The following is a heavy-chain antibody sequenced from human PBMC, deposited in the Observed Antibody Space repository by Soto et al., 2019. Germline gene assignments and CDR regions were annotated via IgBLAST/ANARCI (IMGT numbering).Heavy chain of an antibody. Sequence: QVQLQESGPGLVKPSQTLSLTCTVSGGSISSGTYYWTWVRQRPGEGLEWIGFISHSGRTYYNPSLQSRAAISVDTSENQFSLRLSSVTAADTAVYFCARDSDYCTGGSCYGNFDFCGQGTLVTVSS. J-gene: IGHJ4*02. V-gene: IGHV4-31*03. CDR2: ISHSGRT. CDR3: ARDSDYCTGGSCYGNFDF. D-gene: IGHD2-15*01. CDR1: GGSISSGTYY.